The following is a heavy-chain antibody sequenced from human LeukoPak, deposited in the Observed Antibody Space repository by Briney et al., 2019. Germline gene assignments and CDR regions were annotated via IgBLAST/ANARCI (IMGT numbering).Heavy chain of an antibody. CDR1: GGSISSNSYY. Sequence: PSETLSLTCTVSGGSISSNSYYWGWIRQPPGKGLEWIGEINHSGSTNYNPSLKSRVTISVDTSKNQFSLKLSSVTAADTAVYYCARGKTARQGCCVWFDPWGQGTLVTVSS. D-gene: IGHD6-6*01. CDR2: INHSGST. J-gene: IGHJ5*02. V-gene: IGHV4-39*07. CDR3: ARGKTARQGCCVWFDP.